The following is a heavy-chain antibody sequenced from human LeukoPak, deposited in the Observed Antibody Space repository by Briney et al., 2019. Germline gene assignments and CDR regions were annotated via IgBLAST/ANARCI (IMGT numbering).Heavy chain of an antibody. CDR2: INPNSGAT. J-gene: IGHJ4*02. V-gene: IGHV1-2*02. CDR1: GYTFIDYY. CDR3: ARGPASGDFAY. D-gene: IGHD1-26*01. Sequence: ASVKVSCKTSGYTFIDYYVLWMRQAPGQGLEWMGWINPNSGATKYEQKFQGRVTMTRDTSINTVYMELSGLIFDDTAVYYCARGPASGDFAYWGQGTLVTVSS.